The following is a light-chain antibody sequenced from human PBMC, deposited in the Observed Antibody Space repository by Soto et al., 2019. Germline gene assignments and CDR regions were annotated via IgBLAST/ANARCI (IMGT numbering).Light chain of an antibody. Sequence: EIVLTQSPATLSLSPGERATLSCRASQSVSSNLAWYQHKPGQAPRLLIYDASNRATGTPARFSGSGSGTDFTLTISSLEPEDFAVYYCQQRSNWPQVTFGQGTRLEIK. CDR3: QQRSNWPQVT. CDR2: DAS. J-gene: IGKJ5*01. V-gene: IGKV3-11*01. CDR1: QSVSSN.